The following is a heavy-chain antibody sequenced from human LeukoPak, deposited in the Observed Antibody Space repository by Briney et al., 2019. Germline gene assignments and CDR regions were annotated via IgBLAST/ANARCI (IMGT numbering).Heavy chain of an antibody. J-gene: IGHJ4*02. CDR3: AREMATITFGYYFDY. V-gene: IGHV4-61*01. D-gene: IGHD5-24*01. CDR2: ICCSGST. CDR1: GGSISSSSYY. Sequence: PSETLSLTCTVSGGSISSSSYYWSWIRQTPGKGLEWIGYICCSGSTNYNPSLKSRVSISVDTSSNQVSLKLNSVTAADTAVYYCAREMATITFGYYFDYWGQGTLVTVSS.